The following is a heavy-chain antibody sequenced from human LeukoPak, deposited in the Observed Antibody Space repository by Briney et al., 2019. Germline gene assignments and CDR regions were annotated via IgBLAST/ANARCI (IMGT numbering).Heavy chain of an antibody. V-gene: IGHV4-4*02. Sequence: SGTLSLTCAVSGGSISSSNWWGWVRQPPGKGLEWIGEIYHSGSTNYNPSLKSRVTISVDKSKNQFSLKLSSVTAADTAMYYCARDNDDYGTMNYWGQGTLVTVSS. D-gene: IGHD4-17*01. CDR3: ARDNDDYGTMNY. CDR2: IYHSGST. J-gene: IGHJ4*02. CDR1: GGSISSSNW.